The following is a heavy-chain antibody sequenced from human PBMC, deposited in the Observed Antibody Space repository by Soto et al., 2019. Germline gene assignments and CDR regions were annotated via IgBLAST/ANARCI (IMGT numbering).Heavy chain of an antibody. V-gene: IGHV4-39*01. CDR1: GGSISSSSYY. Sequence: SETSLTCTVSGGSISSSSYYWGWIRQPPGKGLEWIGSIYYSGSTYYNPSLKSRVTISVDTSKNQFSLKLSSVTAADTAVYYCARLEYSSGWYDYWGQGTLVTDSS. D-gene: IGHD6-19*01. CDR3: ARLEYSSGWYDY. CDR2: IYYSGST. J-gene: IGHJ4*02.